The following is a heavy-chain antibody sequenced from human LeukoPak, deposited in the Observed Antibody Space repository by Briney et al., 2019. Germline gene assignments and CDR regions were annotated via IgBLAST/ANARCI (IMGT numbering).Heavy chain of an antibody. CDR2: ISAYNGNT. J-gene: IGHJ3*02. Sequence: ASVKVSCKAPGGTFSSYAISWVRQAPGQGLEWMGWISAYNGNTNYAQKLQGRVTMTTDTSTSTAYMELRSLRSDDTAVYYCARDVPDDYGDNDAFDIWGQGTMVTVSS. D-gene: IGHD4-17*01. CDR1: GGTFSSYA. CDR3: ARDVPDDYGDNDAFDI. V-gene: IGHV1-18*01.